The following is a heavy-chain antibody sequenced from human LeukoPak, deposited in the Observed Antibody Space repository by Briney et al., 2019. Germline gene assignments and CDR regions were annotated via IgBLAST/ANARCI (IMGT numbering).Heavy chain of an antibody. V-gene: IGHV1-69*04. CDR1: GYTFTSYD. J-gene: IGHJ4*02. Sequence: ASVKVSCKASGYTFTSYDINWVRQAPGQGLEWMGRIIPILGIANYAQKFQGRVTMTEDTSTDTAYMELSSLRSEDTAVYYCATGGYSYDTADYWGQGTLVTVSS. CDR3: ATGGYSYDTADY. CDR2: IIPILGIA. D-gene: IGHD5-18*01.